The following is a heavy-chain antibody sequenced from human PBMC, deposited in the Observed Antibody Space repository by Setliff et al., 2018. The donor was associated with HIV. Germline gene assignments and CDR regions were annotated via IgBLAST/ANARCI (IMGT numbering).Heavy chain of an antibody. CDR2: IDPNFGGT. CDR3: ARDDGFDI. J-gene: IGHJ3*02. CDR1: GYTFIAYY. V-gene: IGHV1-2*06. Sequence: ASVKVSCKTSGYTFIAYYIHWVRQAPGQGLEWMGRIDPNFGGTNYAQKFQGRVSMTRDTSISTAYMELSRLRSDDTAAYYWARDDGFDIWGQGTMVTVSS.